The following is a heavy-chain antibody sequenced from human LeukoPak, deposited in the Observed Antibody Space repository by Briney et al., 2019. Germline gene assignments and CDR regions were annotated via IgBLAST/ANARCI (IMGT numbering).Heavy chain of an antibody. CDR3: AKGWFGELFSDAFDI. D-gene: IGHD3-10*01. V-gene: IGHV3-9*01. J-gene: IGHJ3*02. Sequence: GRSLRLSCAASGFTFDDYAMHWVRQAPGKGLEWVSGISWNSGSIGYADSVKGRFTISRDNAKNSLYLQMNSLRAEDTAVYYCAKGWFGELFSDAFDIWGQGTMVTVSS. CDR1: GFTFDDYA. CDR2: ISWNSGSI.